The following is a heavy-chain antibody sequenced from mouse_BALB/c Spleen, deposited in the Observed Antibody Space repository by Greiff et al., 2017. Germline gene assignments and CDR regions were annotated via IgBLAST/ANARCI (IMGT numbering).Heavy chain of an antibody. V-gene: IGHV1-18*01. CDR2: INPYNGGT. J-gene: IGHJ3*01. Sequence: EVQRVESGPELVKPGASMKISCKASGYSFTGYTMNWVKQSHGKNLEWIGLINPYNGGTSYNQKFKGKATLTVDKSSSTAYMELLSLTSEDSAVYYCARANDGYFPPDEFAYWGQGTLVTVSA. CDR1: GYSFTGYT. CDR3: ARANDGYFPPDEFAY. D-gene: IGHD2-3*01.